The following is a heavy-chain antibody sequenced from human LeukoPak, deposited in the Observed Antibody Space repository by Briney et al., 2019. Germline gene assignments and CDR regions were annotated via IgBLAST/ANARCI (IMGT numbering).Heavy chain of an antibody. V-gene: IGHV3-7*01. CDR3: ARDPTNLLLGYIDGLPDN. CDR2: IKEDGSET. D-gene: IGHD3-10*01. J-gene: IGHJ4*02. CDR1: GFTFFSRW. Sequence: PGGSLRLSCAASGFTFFSRWMSWVRQAPGKGLEWVANIKEDGSETYYLDSVEGRFAISRDNDWNVLYLQMNNLRVEDTAVYYCARDPTNLLLGYIDGLPDNWGQGTLVTVSS.